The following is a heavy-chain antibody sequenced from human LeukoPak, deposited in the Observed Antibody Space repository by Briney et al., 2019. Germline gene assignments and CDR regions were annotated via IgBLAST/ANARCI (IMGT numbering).Heavy chain of an antibody. Sequence: ASVKVSCKASGGTFISYAISWVRQAPGQGLEWMGGIIPIFGTANYAQKFQGRVTITADESTSTAYMELSSLRSEDTAVYYCARDPVAGRPSYFQHWGQGTLVTVSS. CDR2: IIPIFGTA. CDR3: ARDPVAGRPSYFQH. D-gene: IGHD6-19*01. CDR1: GGTFISYA. V-gene: IGHV1-69*13. J-gene: IGHJ1*01.